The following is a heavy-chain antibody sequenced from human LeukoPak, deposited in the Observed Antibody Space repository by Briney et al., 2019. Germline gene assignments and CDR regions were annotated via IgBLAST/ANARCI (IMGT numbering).Heavy chain of an antibody. J-gene: IGHJ5*02. CDR3: ARHSLAARPRFDP. V-gene: IGHV4-39*01. CDR2: IYYSGST. D-gene: IGHD6-6*01. Sequence: SETLSLTCTVSGGSISSGDYYWGWIRQPPGKGLEWIGSIYYSGSTYYNPSLKSRVTISVDTSKNQFSLKLSSVTAADTAVYYCARHSLAARPRFDPWGQGTLVTVSS. CDR1: GGSISSGDYY.